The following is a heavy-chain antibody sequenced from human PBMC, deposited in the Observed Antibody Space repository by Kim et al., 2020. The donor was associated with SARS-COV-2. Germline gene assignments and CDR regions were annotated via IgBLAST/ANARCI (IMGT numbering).Heavy chain of an antibody. CDR1: GFTFDDYA. CDR3: AKENCGSGSYLGY. V-gene: IGHV3-9*01. Sequence: GGSLRLSCAASGFTFDDYAMHWVRQAPGKGLEWVSGISWNSGSIGYADSVKGRFTISRDNAKNSLYLQMNSLRAEDTALYYCAKENCGSGSYLGYLGQGT. J-gene: IGHJ4*02. CDR2: ISWNSGSI. D-gene: IGHD3-10*01.